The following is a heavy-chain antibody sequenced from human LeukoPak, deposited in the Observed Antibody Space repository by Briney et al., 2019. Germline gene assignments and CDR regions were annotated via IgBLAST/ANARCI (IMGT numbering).Heavy chain of an antibody. D-gene: IGHD3-10*01. J-gene: IGHJ4*02. Sequence: GGSLRLSCAASGFTFSNYGMHWVRQAPGKGLEWVTFIRFNGSTNYYADSVKGRFTISRDNSKNTLYLQMNSLRAEDTAVYYCAKGRAIWFGELAYFDYWGQGTLVTVSS. CDR1: GFTFSNYG. V-gene: IGHV3-30*02. CDR3: AKGRAIWFGELAYFDY. CDR2: IRFNGSTN.